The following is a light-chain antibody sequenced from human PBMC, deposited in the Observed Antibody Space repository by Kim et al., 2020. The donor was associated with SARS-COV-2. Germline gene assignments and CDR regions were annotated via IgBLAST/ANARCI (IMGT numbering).Light chain of an antibody. J-gene: IGLJ2*01. CDR3: ATWDDSLSGRI. CDR1: NSTFGSID. Sequence: QRGTIAFSGSNSTFGSIDVSGYQQLPGTAPNLLRSGNNQRPSGVPDRFSGSKSGTSASLAISGLRSEDEADYYCATWDDSLSGRIFGGGTQLTVL. CDR2: GNN. V-gene: IGLV1-47*01.